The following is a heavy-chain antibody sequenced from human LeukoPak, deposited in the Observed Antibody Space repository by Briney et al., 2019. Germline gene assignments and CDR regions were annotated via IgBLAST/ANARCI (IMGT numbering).Heavy chain of an antibody. CDR1: GYTFTSYD. V-gene: IGHV1-8*01. Sequence: ASVKVSCKASGYTFTSYDINWVRQATGQGLEWMGWMNPNSGNTGYAQKFQGRVTMTRNTSISTAYMELSSLRSEDTAVYYCARVQSHYYYYGMDVWGQGTTVTVSS. CDR3: ARVQSHYYYYGMDV. CDR2: MNPNSGNT. J-gene: IGHJ6*02.